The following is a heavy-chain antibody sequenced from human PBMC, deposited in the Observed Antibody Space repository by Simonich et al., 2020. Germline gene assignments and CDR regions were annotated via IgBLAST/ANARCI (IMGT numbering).Heavy chain of an antibody. CDR1: GYSISSGYY. Sequence: QVQLQESGPGLVKPSETLSLTCAVSGYSISSGYYWGWIRQPPGKGLEWIGSFNHSGSTYYNPSRKSRVNISVDTSKNQFSLKLSSVTAADTAVYYCARVGYSNYYYYGMDVWGQGTTVTVSS. CDR3: ARVGYSNYYYYGMDV. J-gene: IGHJ6*02. D-gene: IGHD6-13*01. CDR2: FNHSGST. V-gene: IGHV4-38-2*01.